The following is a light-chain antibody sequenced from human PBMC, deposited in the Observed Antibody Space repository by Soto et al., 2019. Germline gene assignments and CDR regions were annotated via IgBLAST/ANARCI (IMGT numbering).Light chain of an antibody. V-gene: IGLV2-14*03. CDR1: SSDVGGYNY. CDR2: DVT. Sequence: QSALTQPASVSGSPGQSITISCSGASSDVGGYNYVSWYQQHAGKAPKLIIYDVTNRPSGVSNRFSGSKSGNTASLTISGLQAEDEADYYCSSYTSSSTPVIFGGGTKLTVL. J-gene: IGLJ2*01. CDR3: SSYTSSSTPVI.